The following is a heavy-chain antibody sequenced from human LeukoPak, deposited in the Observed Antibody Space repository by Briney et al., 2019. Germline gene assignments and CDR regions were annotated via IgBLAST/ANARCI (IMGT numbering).Heavy chain of an antibody. J-gene: IGHJ4*02. V-gene: IGHV3-74*01. Sequence: GGSLRLSCAASGFDFSSNWMHWVRHAPGQGLVWVLRIKGDGISTNYADSVKGRFTISRDIAKNTLYLQMNSLRAEDTGVYYCAKDHYWSIDYWGRGTLVTVSS. CDR3: AKDHYWSIDY. CDR2: IKGDGIST. CDR1: GFDFSSNW. D-gene: IGHD3-3*01.